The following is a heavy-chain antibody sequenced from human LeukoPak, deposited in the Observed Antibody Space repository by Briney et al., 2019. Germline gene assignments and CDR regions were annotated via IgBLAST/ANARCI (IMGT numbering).Heavy chain of an antibody. CDR3: ARVLFYSSGNKSNRVDY. CDR1: GYTFTSYY. CDR2: IKPNSGDT. J-gene: IGHJ4*02. Sequence: GASVKVSCKASGYTFTSYYMHWVRQAPGQGLEWMGWIKPNSGDTNYAQKFQGRVTMTRDTSIRTAYMELSRLRSDDTAVYYCARVLFYSSGNKSNRVDYWGQGTLVTVSS. V-gene: IGHV1-2*02. D-gene: IGHD6-19*01.